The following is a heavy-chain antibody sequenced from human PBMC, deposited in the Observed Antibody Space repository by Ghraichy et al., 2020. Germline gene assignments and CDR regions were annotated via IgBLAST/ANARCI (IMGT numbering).Heavy chain of an antibody. J-gene: IGHJ6*02. Sequence: GESLNISCEASTFSLSPYAMNWVRQAPGRGLEWVSSITSSGNYISYAESVKGRFTISRDNAKNSLYLQMNSLRDEDTAVYYCARERGSGSYKYGMDVWGQGTRVTVS. V-gene: IGHV3-21*01. CDR2: ITSSGNYI. CDR3: ARERGSGSYKYGMDV. D-gene: IGHD3-10*01. CDR1: TFSLSPYA.